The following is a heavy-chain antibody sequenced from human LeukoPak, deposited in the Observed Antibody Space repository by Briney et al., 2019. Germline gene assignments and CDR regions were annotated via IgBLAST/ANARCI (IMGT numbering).Heavy chain of an antibody. CDR2: IKQDGSEK. V-gene: IGHV3-7*01. D-gene: IGHD5-24*01. Sequence: GGSLRLSCAASGFTFSSYWMSWVRQAPGKGLEWVANIKQDGSEKYYVDSVKGRFTVSRDNAKNSLYLQMNSLRAEDRAVYYCARDADLGATITGAFDIWGQGTMVTVSS. CDR3: ARDADLGATITGAFDI. J-gene: IGHJ3*02. CDR1: GFTFSSYW.